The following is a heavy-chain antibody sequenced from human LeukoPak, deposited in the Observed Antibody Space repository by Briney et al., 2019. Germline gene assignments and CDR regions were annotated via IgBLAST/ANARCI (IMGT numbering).Heavy chain of an antibody. Sequence: TGGSLRLSCAASGFTFSSYAMSWVRQAPGKGLEWVSAISRSGGSTYYADSVKGRFTISRDNSKNTLYLQMNSLRAEDTAVYYCAKGLYYDSSGGHAFDIWGQGTMVTVSS. J-gene: IGHJ3*02. V-gene: IGHV3-23*01. CDR1: GFTFSSYA. D-gene: IGHD3-22*01. CDR3: AKGLYYDSSGGHAFDI. CDR2: ISRSGGST.